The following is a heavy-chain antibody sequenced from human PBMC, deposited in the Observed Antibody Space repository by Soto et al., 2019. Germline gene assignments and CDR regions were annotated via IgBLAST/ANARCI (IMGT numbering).Heavy chain of an antibody. CDR1: GDSIAKIKYY. J-gene: IGHJ2*01. Sequence: QLQLQESGPGLVKPSETLTLTCTVSGDSIAKIKYYWGWIRQPPGKGPEWIGSIYYDGRTYLNPSLNSRVTISIATSMNQLSLKVHSVTAADTATYFCAKHPWTPLVSPYWHFDLWGRGTLVTVSS. CDR3: AKHPWTPLVSPYWHFDL. CDR2: IYYDGRT. D-gene: IGHD3-3*02. V-gene: IGHV4-39*01.